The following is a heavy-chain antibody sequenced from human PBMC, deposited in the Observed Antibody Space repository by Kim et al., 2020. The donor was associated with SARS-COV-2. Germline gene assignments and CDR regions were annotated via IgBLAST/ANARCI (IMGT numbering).Heavy chain of an antibody. CDR2: GIDQ. Sequence: GIDQYNGDSVKGRFTISRDNAKNSVYLQMNSLRAEDTSVYYCAGGVAGDYWGQGALVTVSS. CDR3: AGGVAGDY. D-gene: IGHD6-13*01. V-gene: IGHV3-7*01. J-gene: IGHJ4*02.